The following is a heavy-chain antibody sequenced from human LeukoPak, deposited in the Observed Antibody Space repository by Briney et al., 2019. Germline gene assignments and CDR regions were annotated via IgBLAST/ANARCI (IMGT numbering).Heavy chain of an antibody. V-gene: IGHV3-30-3*01. CDR3: ARFEWIQLQGY. CDR2: ISYDGSNK. Sequence: GSLRLSCAASGFTFSSYAMHWVRQAPGKGLEWVAVISYDGSNKYYADSVKGRFTISRDNSKNTLYLQMNSLRAEGTAVYYCARFEWIQLQGYWGQGTLVTVSS. CDR1: GFTFSSYA. J-gene: IGHJ4*02. D-gene: IGHD5-18*01.